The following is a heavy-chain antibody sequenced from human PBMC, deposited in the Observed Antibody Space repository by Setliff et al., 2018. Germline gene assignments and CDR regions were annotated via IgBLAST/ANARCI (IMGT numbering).Heavy chain of an antibody. CDR3: AKFISYYYYGMDG. CDR2: NSGDGDTT. J-gene: IGHJ6*02. CDR1: GFIFGSYA. V-gene: IGHV3-23*01. Sequence: GGSLRLSCEGSGFIFGSYAMGWVRQAPGKGLEWLSSNSGDGDTTYNADSVNGRFTISRDNSKNTLYLQMNSLSGDDTAVYYCAKFISYYYYGMDGWGQGTTVTVSS.